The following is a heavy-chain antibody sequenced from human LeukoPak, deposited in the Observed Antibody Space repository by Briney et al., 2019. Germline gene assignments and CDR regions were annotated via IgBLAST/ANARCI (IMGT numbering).Heavy chain of an antibody. J-gene: IGHJ4*02. CDR2: INKDGGEK. CDR3: VKDSPPRYSGSPPTY. D-gene: IGHD1-26*01. CDR1: GFTFSSYW. Sequence: GGSLRLSCAASGFTFSSYWMSWVRQAPGKGLEWVANINKDGGEKYYVDSVKGRFTISRDNAKNSLYLQMNSLRADDTAVYYCVKDSPPRYSGSPPTYWGQGTLVTVSS. V-gene: IGHV3-7*03.